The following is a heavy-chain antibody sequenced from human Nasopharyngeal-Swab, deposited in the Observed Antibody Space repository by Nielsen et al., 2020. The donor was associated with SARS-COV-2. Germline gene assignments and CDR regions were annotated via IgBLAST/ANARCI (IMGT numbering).Heavy chain of an antibody. J-gene: IGHJ5*02. Sequence: GESLKISCAASGFTFSSHPISWVRQAPGKGLEWVSAISGDGGNTYYADSVRGRFTISRDNSKNTLYLQLNSLRVEDTAIYYCAKFSGSRNYYRFDWFDPWGQGTLVTVSS. CDR1: GFTFSSHP. V-gene: IGHV3-23*01. D-gene: IGHD3-10*01. CDR2: ISGDGGNT. CDR3: AKFSGSRNYYRFDWFDP.